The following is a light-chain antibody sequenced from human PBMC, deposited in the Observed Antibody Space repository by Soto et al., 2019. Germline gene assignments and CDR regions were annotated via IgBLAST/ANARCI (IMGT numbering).Light chain of an antibody. Sequence: IHMTHSPSTLCASLGERFTITFGASQSISNRVAWYQQKPGKAPKVLIYDSSYLESGVPSRFSGSGYGTEFILTISDVQPEDFAVYYCHQRQSWPRTFGQGTKVDIK. CDR1: QSISNR. J-gene: IGKJ1*01. V-gene: IGKV1-5*01. CDR2: DSS. CDR3: HQRQSWPRT.